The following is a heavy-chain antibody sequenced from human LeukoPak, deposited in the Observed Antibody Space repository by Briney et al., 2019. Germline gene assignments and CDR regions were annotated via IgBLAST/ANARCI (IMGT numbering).Heavy chain of an antibody. CDR3: ARDEAGTHWFDP. V-gene: IGHV3-9*01. CDR2: ISWNSGSI. Sequence: GGSLRLSCAASGFTFDDYAMHWVRQAPGKGLEWVSGISWNSGSIGYADSVKGRFTISRDNAKNSLYLQMNSLRAEDTAVYYCARDEAGTHWFDPWGQGTLVTVSS. D-gene: IGHD1-7*01. J-gene: IGHJ5*02. CDR1: GFTFDDYA.